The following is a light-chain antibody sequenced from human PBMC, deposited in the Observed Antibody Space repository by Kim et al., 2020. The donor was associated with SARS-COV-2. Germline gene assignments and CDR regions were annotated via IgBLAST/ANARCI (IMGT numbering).Light chain of an antibody. Sequence: QRVTISCTGSSSNIGATYDVHWYQHLPGTAPKLLIYGNTNRPSGVPDRFSGSKSGTSASLAITGLQAEDEADYYCQSYDSSLSGSVFGGGTQLTVL. CDR1: SSNIGATYD. CDR3: QSYDSSLSGSV. V-gene: IGLV1-40*01. J-gene: IGLJ2*01. CDR2: GNT.